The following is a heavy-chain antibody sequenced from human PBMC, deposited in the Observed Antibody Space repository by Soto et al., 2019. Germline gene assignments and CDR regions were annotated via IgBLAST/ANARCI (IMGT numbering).Heavy chain of an antibody. J-gene: IGHJ4*02. V-gene: IGHV3-48*01. CDR3: ARDRSGYVPPTGPFDY. Sequence: EVQLVESGGGLVQPGGSLRLSCAASGFTFSTYSMNWVRQAPGKGLEWDSYISSSSSTIYYADSVKGRFTISRDIAKNSLYLQMNSLRAEDTAVYYCARDRSGYVPPTGPFDYWGQGTLVTVSS. CDR1: GFTFSTYS. D-gene: IGHD5-12*01. CDR2: ISSSSSTI.